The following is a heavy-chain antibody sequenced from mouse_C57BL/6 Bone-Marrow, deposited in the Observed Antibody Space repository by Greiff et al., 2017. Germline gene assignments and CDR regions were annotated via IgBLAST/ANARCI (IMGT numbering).Heavy chain of an antibody. CDR2: IYPRSGNT. D-gene: IGHD4-1*01. Sequence: QVQLKQSGAELARPGASVKLSCKASGYTFTSSGISWVKQRTGQGLEWIGEIYPRSGNTYYNEKFKGKATLTADKSSSTAYMELRSLTSEDSAVYFCARHWGDYWGQGTTLTVSS. J-gene: IGHJ2*01. V-gene: IGHV1-81*01. CDR3: ARHWGDY. CDR1: GYTFTSSG.